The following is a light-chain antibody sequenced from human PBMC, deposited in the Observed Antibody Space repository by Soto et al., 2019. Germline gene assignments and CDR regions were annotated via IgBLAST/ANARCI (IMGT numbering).Light chain of an antibody. CDR1: QSVSSN. V-gene: IGKV3-15*01. CDR2: GAS. J-gene: IGKJ2*01. CDR3: QQYKNWPHT. Sequence: EIVMTQSPATLSVSPGERATLSCRASQSVSSNLAWHQQQPGQAPRLLIYGASTRATGIPAMFSGSGSGTEFALTISSLQSEDFAVEYCQQYKNWPHTFGEGTKLEIK.